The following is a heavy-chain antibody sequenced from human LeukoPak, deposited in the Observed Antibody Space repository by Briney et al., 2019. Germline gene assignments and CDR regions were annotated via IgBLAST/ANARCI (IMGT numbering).Heavy chain of an antibody. CDR1: GGSFSGYY. J-gene: IGHJ4*02. CDR2: INHSGST. Sequence: PSETLSLTCAVYGGSFSGYYWSWIRQPPGKGLEWIGEINHSGSTNYNPSLQSRVTIPVDTSKKQFSLKLSSVTAADTAVYYCARGLASILFDFLSGYYKGRLFDYWGQGTLVTVSS. D-gene: IGHD3-3*01. V-gene: IGHV4-34*01. CDR3: ARGLASILFDFLSGYYKGRLFDY.